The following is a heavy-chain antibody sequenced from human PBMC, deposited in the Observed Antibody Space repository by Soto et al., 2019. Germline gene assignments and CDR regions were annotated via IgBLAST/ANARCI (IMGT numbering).Heavy chain of an antibody. V-gene: IGHV4-30-2*01. D-gene: IGHD5-12*01. CDR2: IYHSGST. J-gene: IGHJ3*02. Sequence: QLQLQESGSGLVKPSQTLSLTCAVSGGSISSGGYSWSWIRQPPGKGLEWIGYIYHSGSTYYNPSLKGRVTISVDRSKNQFSLKLSSVTAADTAVYYCARLERATIISVAFDIWGQGTMVTGSS. CDR3: ARLERATIISVAFDI. CDR1: GGSISSGGYS.